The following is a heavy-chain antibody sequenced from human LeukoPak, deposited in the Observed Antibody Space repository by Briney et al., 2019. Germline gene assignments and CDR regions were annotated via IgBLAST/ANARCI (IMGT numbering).Heavy chain of an antibody. J-gene: IGHJ4*02. Sequence: PSETLSLTCTVSGGSISSYYWSWIRQPPGKGLEWIGYISYSGSTNYSPSLKSRVTISVDTSKNQFSLKLSSVTAADTAMYYCARALSGYSYGPFDYWGQGTLVTVST. CDR1: GGSISSYY. CDR3: ARALSGYSYGPFDY. D-gene: IGHD5-18*01. V-gene: IGHV4-59*01. CDR2: ISYSGST.